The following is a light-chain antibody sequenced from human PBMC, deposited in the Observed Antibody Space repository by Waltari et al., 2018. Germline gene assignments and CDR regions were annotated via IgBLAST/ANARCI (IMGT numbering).Light chain of an antibody. Sequence: QSALTQPASVSGSPGQSITLSCPGTSSAVGGYDFVSWYQQYHGKAPKLVIYDVYYRPSGVSDRFSASKSGNTASLTISGLQTEDEADYYCSSYTSISTSVVFGGGTKLTVL. J-gene: IGLJ2*01. CDR1: SSAVGGYDF. V-gene: IGLV2-14*03. CDR2: DVY. CDR3: SSYTSISTSVV.